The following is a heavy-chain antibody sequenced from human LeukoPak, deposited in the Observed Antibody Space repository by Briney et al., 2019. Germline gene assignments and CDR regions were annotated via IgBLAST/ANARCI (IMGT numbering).Heavy chain of an antibody. J-gene: IGHJ5*02. CDR3: ARAIAAAVEVFDP. Sequence: GGSLRLSCAASGFTFSSYGMHWVRQAPGKGLEWVAVISYDGSNKYYADSGKGRFTISRDNSKNTLYLQMNSLRAEDTAVYYCARAIAAAVEVFDPWGQGTLVTVSS. D-gene: IGHD6-13*01. CDR1: GFTFSSYG. V-gene: IGHV3-30*19. CDR2: ISYDGSNK.